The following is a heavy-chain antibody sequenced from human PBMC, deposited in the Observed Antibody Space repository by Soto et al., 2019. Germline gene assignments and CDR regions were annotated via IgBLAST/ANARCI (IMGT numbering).Heavy chain of an antibody. V-gene: IGHV4-59*01. J-gene: IGHJ3*02. CDR3: PRGREGASSGRAFNI. Sequence: ETLSLTCTVSGGYSSNDYWSWIRQPPGKELEWIGYIYYSGSTNYNPSLKSRVTISVDTSKNQFSRRRSSVTAADTTIYYRPRGREGASSGRAFNIWGQGAKVTV. CDR2: IYYSGST. D-gene: IGHD1-26*01. CDR1: GGYSSNDY.